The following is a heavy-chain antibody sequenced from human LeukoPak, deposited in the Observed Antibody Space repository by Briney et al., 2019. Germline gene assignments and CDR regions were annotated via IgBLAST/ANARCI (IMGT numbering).Heavy chain of an antibody. V-gene: IGHV1-18*04. D-gene: IGHD3-3*01. J-gene: IGHJ6*02. CDR1: GYTFTGYY. CDR2: ISAYNGNT. CDR3: ARDRSTQEFNLEWLLSSYYYYGMDV. Sequence: AASVKVSCKASGYTFTGYYMHWVRQAPGQGLEWMGWISAYNGNTNYAQKLQGRVTMTTDTSTSTAYMELRSLRSDDTAVYYCARDRSTQEFNLEWLLSSYYYYGMDVWGQGTTVTVSS.